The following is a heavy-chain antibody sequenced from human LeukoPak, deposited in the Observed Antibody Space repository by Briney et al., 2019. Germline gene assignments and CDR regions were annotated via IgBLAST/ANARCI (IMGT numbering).Heavy chain of an antibody. CDR2: IYPGDSDT. Sequence: GASLQISCKGSGYSFTSHRIGWVRQLPGKGLEWMGIIYPGDSDTRYSPSFQGQVTISADKSITTAYLQWSSLKASDTAMYCAIRYSGSYNDYWDQGTLVTVSS. CDR1: GYSFTSHR. D-gene: IGHD1-26*01. V-gene: IGHV5-51*01. J-gene: IGHJ4*02. CDR3: AIRYSGSYNDY.